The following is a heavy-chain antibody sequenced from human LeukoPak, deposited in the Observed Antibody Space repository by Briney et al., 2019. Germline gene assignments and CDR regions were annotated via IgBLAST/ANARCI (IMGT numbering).Heavy chain of an antibody. CDR2: ISSSSSYI. D-gene: IGHD6-13*01. V-gene: IGHV3-21*01. CDR1: GFTFSSYS. J-gene: IGHJ4*02. Sequence: GGSRRLSCAASGFTFSSYSMNWVRQAPGKGLEWVSSISSSSSYIYYADSVKGRFTISRDNAKNSLYLQMNSLRAEDTAVYYCARHEVGKPGIAAAGIDYWGQGTLVTVSS. CDR3: ARHEVGKPGIAAAGIDY.